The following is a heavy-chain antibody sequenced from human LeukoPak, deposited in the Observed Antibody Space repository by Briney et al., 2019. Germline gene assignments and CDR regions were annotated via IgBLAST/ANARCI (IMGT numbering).Heavy chain of an antibody. CDR1: GFTFNTHW. Sequence: PGGSLRLSCAASGFTFNTHWMHWVRQAPGKGLEWVSAISGSGGSTYYADSVKGRFTISRDNSKNTLYLQMNSLRAEDTAVYYCAKGQGAGRYNWNGERYYFDYWGQGTLVTVSS. CDR3: AKGQGAGRYNWNGERYYFDY. D-gene: IGHD1-1*01. J-gene: IGHJ4*02. CDR2: ISGSGGST. V-gene: IGHV3-23*01.